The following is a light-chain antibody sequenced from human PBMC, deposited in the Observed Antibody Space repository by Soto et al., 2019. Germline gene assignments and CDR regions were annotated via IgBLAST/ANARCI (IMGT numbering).Light chain of an antibody. V-gene: IGKV1-5*03. CDR1: QSISSW. CDR2: KAS. J-gene: IGKJ1*01. CDR3: QHYNSYSEA. Sequence: DIQMTQSPSTLPASVGDRVTITCRASQSISSWLAWYQQKPGKAPKLLIYKASTLNSGVPSRFSGSGSGTEFTLTISSLQPDDFATYYCQHYNSYSEAFGQGTKVDIK.